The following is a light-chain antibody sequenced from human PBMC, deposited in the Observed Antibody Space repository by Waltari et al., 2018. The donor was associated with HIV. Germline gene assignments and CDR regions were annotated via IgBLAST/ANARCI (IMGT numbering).Light chain of an antibody. J-gene: IGLJ3*02. Sequence: QSVLTQPPAASGTPGQRVTISCSGSNSNIGSNYVYWYQRLPGTTPKLLIYRNDQTPSGVPDRFYGSTSGTQASLAIGWLRSDDEADYYCAVCDDSLSGSWVFGGGTKLTVL. V-gene: IGLV1-47*01. CDR2: RND. CDR1: NSNIGSNY. CDR3: AVCDDSLSGSWV.